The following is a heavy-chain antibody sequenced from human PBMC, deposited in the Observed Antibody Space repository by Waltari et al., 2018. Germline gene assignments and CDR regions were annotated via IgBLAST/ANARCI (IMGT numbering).Heavy chain of an antibody. CDR1: GGSISSGSYY. V-gene: IGHV4-61*02. D-gene: IGHD3-3*01. CDR2: ICTSGSN. Sequence: QVQLQESGPGLVKPSQTLSRTCTVSGGSISSGSYYWSWIRQPAGKGLGWIGRICTSGSNNSSPPHKSRVPISVVTSKNQFSLKLCSLTAADAAVYYCAGDEPRLKGFSCGYYPVHYYYGMDVWGQGTTVTVSS. J-gene: IGHJ6*02. CDR3: AGDEPRLKGFSCGYYPVHYYYGMDV.